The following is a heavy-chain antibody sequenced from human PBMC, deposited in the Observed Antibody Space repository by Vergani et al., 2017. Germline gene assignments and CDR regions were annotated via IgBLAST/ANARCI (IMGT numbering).Heavy chain of an antibody. D-gene: IGHD3-10*01. J-gene: IGHJ4*02. CDR1: GYTFTDYF. CDR3: ARDRIGELHFDY. V-gene: IGHV1-69*18. Sequence: QVQLVQSGAEVKKPGASVKVSCKASGYTFTDYFMHWVRQAPGQGLEWMGRIIPIFGTANYAQKFQGRVTITADESTSTAYMELSSLRSEDTAVYYCARDRIGELHFDYWGQGTLVTVSS. CDR2: IIPIFGTA.